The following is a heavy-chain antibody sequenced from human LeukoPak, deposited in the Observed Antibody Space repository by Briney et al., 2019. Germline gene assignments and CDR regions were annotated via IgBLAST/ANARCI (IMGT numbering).Heavy chain of an antibody. D-gene: IGHD2-15*01. J-gene: IGHJ6*02. CDR3: SILYPVMEVAARGEYHGMDV. V-gene: IGHV4-34*01. CDR2: INHRGSN. CDR1: GGSFSGYY. Sequence: HSGTLSHTRAVYGGSFSGYYWSWIRQPPGKGVEWIGEINHRGSNKYNPSVKCRVTISVDKSKHQLFLKLNSVTAAHTAVSYCSILYPVMEVAARGEYHGMDVWGQGTTVTVSS.